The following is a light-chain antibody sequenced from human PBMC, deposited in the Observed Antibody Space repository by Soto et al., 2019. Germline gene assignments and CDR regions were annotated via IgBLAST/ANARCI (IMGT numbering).Light chain of an antibody. Sequence: DIQMTQSPSSLSASVGDRVTITCRASQTISHYLNWYQQKPGKAPNLLIYAASSLQSGVPSRFSGSGSGTDFTLTISSLQPEDFATDYCQQSNTTPWTFGQGTKVEIK. V-gene: IGKV1-39*01. J-gene: IGKJ1*01. CDR2: AAS. CDR1: QTISHY. CDR3: QQSNTTPWT.